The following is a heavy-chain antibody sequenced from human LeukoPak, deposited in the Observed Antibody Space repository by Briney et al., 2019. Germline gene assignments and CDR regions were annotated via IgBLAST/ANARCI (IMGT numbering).Heavy chain of an antibody. Sequence: SETLSLACTVSGGSIHSYYWSWIRQPPGRGLEYIGYIYYTGSTNYNPSLKSRVTISVDMSKNQFSLKLSSVTAADTAVYYCARDPPGSGSFLDNWGQGTLVTVSS. CDR2: IYYTGST. J-gene: IGHJ4*02. CDR3: ARDPPGSGSFLDN. D-gene: IGHD3-10*01. V-gene: IGHV4-59*01. CDR1: GGSIHSYY.